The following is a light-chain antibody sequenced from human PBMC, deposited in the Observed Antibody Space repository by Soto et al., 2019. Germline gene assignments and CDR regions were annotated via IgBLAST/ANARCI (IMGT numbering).Light chain of an antibody. V-gene: IGLV2-14*01. Sequence: QSALTQPASVSGSPGQSIAISCTGTRSDVGGYSYVSWYQQQPGKAPKLVISDVSNRPSGVSDRFSGSKSGNTASLTISGLQTEDEADYYCASYTTSSTYVFGTGTKVTV. CDR3: ASYTTSSTYV. CDR1: RSDVGGYSY. J-gene: IGLJ1*01. CDR2: DVS.